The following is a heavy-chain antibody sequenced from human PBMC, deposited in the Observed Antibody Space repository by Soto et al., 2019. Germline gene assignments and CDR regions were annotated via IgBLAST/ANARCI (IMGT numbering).Heavy chain of an antibody. CDR2: LDQDGSER. Sequence: EVQLVESGGGLVQPGGSLRLSCAASGFTFSTYWMTWVRRPPGKGLEWVANLDQDGSERYYVDSVRGRFTISRDNAKNXLYLQMNSLRAEDTAVYYCVCGGNFFVYWGQGTLVTVSP. V-gene: IGHV3-7*01. CDR3: VCGGNFFVY. CDR1: GFTFSTYW. D-gene: IGHD3-16*01. J-gene: IGHJ4*02.